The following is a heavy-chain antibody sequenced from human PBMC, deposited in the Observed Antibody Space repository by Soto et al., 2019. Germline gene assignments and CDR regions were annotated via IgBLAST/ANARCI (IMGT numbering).Heavy chain of an antibody. D-gene: IGHD5-12*01. V-gene: IGHV3-23*01. J-gene: IGHJ4*02. Sequence: PGGSLRLSCAASGFTFSSYAMGWVRQAPGKGLEWVSSISGIGHSTYYADSVKGRFTISRDNSKSTLYLQMNSLRADDTAVYYCAKRIMSTIGHFDSWGQGTLVTVSA. CDR1: GFTFSSYA. CDR3: AKRIMSTIGHFDS. CDR2: ISGIGHST.